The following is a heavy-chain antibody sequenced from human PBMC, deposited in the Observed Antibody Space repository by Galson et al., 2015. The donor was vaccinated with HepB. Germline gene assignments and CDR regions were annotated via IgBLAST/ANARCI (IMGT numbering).Heavy chain of an antibody. CDR1: GFTFSSAW. CDR2: IKSKTDGGTT. V-gene: IGHV3-15*07. Sequence: SLRLSCAASGFTFSSAWMNWVRQAPGKGLEWVGRIKSKTDGGTTDYAAPVKGRFTISRDDSKNTLYLQMNSLKTEDTAVYYCTTDRVVVIAISDDYWGQGTLVTVSS. J-gene: IGHJ4*02. D-gene: IGHD2-21*01. CDR3: TTDRVVVIAISDDY.